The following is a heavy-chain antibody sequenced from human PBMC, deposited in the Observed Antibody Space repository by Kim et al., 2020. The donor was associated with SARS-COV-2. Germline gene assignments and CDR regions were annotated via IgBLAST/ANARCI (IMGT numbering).Heavy chain of an antibody. V-gene: IGHV1-46*01. CDR1: GYTFTSYY. Sequence: ASVKVSCKASGYTFTSYYMHWVRQAPGQGLEWMGIINPSGGSTSYAQKFQGRVTMTRDTSTSTVYMELSSLRSEDTAVYCCAREQQLGLDYYGMDVWGQGTTVTVSS. CDR2: INPSGGST. J-gene: IGHJ6*02. D-gene: IGHD6-13*01. CDR3: AREQQLGLDYYGMDV.